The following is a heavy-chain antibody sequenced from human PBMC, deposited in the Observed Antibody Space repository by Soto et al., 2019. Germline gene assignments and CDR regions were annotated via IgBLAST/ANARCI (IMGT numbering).Heavy chain of an antibody. Sequence: QLQLQESGPGLVKPSETLSLTCTVSGGSISSSSYYWGWIRQPPGKGLEWIGSIYYSGSTYYNPSLESRVTISVDTPKNQFSLRLSSVTATDTAVYFCARSRSSGWFLFDYWGQGTLVTVSS. CDR1: GGSISSSSYY. D-gene: IGHD6-19*01. J-gene: IGHJ4*02. CDR2: IYYSGST. CDR3: ARSRSSGWFLFDY. V-gene: IGHV4-39*01.